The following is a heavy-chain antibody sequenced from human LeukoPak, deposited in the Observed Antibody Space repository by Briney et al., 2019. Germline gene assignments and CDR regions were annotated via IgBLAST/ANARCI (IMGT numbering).Heavy chain of an antibody. CDR3: ANDLRSPATAFDY. V-gene: IGHV3-30*18. J-gene: IGHJ4*02. Sequence: GRSLRLSCAASGFTFSSYGMHWVRQAPGKGLEWVAVISYDESNKYYADSVKGRFTISRDNSKNTLYLQMNSLRAEATAVYYCANDLRSPATAFDYWGQGTLVTVSS. D-gene: IGHD5-12*01. CDR1: GFTFSSYG. CDR2: ISYDESNK.